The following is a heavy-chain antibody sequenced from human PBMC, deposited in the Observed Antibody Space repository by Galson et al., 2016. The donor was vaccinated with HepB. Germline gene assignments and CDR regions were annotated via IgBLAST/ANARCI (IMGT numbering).Heavy chain of an antibody. Sequence: SVKVSCKASGYTFTNYSMHWVRQAPGQGLEWMGIINPSGSSISYAQRFQGRVTMTRDTSTSTVYMDLSSLRSEDTAMYYCARDQRGVGVTYSDYHAMDVWGQGTTVTVSS. J-gene: IGHJ6*02. D-gene: IGHD1-26*01. CDR2: INPSGSSI. CDR3: ARDQRGVGVTYSDYHAMDV. V-gene: IGHV1-46*01. CDR1: GYTFTNYS.